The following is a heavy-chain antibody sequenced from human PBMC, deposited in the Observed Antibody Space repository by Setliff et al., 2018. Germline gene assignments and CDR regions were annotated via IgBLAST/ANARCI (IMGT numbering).Heavy chain of an antibody. CDR3: ARQPSSGAYYNPRPYYFDY. CDR2: VHFGGDT. V-gene: IGHV4-59*08. J-gene: IGHJ4*02. D-gene: IGHD3-10*01. Sequence: SETLSLTCTVSGGSISSYYWSWIRQPPWKGLEWIGFVHFGGDTNYNPSLKSRVTMSADTSNNQFSLNLRSVTAADTAVYFCARQPSSGAYYNPRPYYFDYWGQGTLVTVSS. CDR1: GGSISSYY.